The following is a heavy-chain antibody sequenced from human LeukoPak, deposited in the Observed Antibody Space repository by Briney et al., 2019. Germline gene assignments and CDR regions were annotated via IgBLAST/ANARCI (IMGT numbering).Heavy chain of an antibody. Sequence: GGSLRLSCAASGFTFSSSGIHWVRQAPGKGLEWVALISYDGTSQYYTGSVKGRFTISRDNSRNTLYLQMNSLRPEDTAVYYCAKESRDYYDGSGSDSWGQGTLVTVSS. D-gene: IGHD3-22*01. CDR3: AKESRDYYDGSGSDS. J-gene: IGHJ4*02. V-gene: IGHV3-30*18. CDR2: ISYDGTSQ. CDR1: GFTFSSSG.